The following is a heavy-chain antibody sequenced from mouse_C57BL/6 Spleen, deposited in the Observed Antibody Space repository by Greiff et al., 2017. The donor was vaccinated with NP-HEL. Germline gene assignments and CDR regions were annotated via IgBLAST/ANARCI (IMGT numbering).Heavy chain of an antibody. CDR2: ISDGGSYT. D-gene: IGHD4-1*01. J-gene: IGHJ2*01. CDR3: ARDGTGTRSYYFDY. CDR1: GFTFSSYA. V-gene: IGHV5-4*01. Sequence: DVQLVESGGGLVKPGGSLKLSCAASGFTFSSYAMSWVRQTPEKRLEWVATISDGGSYTYYPDNVKGRFSISRDIAKNNLYLQMSHLKSEDTAMYYWARDGTGTRSYYFDYWGQGTTLTVSS.